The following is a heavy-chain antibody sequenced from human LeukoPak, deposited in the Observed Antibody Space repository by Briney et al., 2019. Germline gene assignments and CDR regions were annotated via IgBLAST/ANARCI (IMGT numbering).Heavy chain of an antibody. V-gene: IGHV4-59*01. CDR2: IYYSGST. D-gene: IGHD3-22*01. CDR1: VGSISSSY. J-gene: IGHJ4*02. CDR3: AFGSGYYYY. Sequence: SETLSLTCTVSVGSISSSYWSWIRQPPGKGLEWIGYIYYSGSTNYNPSLKSRVTISVDTSKNQFSLKLSSVTAADTAVYYCAFGSGYYYYWGQGTLVTVSS.